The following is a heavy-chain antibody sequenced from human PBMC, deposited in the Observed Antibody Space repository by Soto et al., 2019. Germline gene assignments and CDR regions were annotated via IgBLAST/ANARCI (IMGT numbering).Heavy chain of an antibody. CDR3: ARQGSSWYGYFDY. CDR2: IYYSGST. Sequence: SGTLSLTCTVSGGSISSYYWSWIRQPPGKGLEWIGYIYYSGSTNYNPSLKSRVTISVDTSKNQFSLRLSSVTAADTAVYYCARQGSSWYGYFDYWGQGTLVTVSS. D-gene: IGHD6-13*01. CDR1: GGSISSYY. V-gene: IGHV4-59*08. J-gene: IGHJ4*02.